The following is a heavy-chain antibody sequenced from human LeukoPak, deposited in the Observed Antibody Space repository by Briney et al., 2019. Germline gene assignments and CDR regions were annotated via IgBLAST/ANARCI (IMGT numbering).Heavy chain of an antibody. Sequence: GGSLRLSCAASGFTFSSYAMHWVRQAPDKGLEWVAVISYDGSDKFYVDSVKGRFTVSRDNSKNTLSLQMNSLRGEDTAVYYSAKAAPGGVLDSWGQGTLVTVSS. V-gene: IGHV3-30*04. CDR3: AKAAPGGVLDS. J-gene: IGHJ4*02. CDR2: ISYDGSDK. CDR1: GFTFSSYA. D-gene: IGHD2-8*02.